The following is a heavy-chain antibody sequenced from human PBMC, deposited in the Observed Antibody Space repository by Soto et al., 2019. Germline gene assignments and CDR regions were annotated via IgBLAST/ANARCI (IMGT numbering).Heavy chain of an antibody. Sequence: EVQLVESGGGLVQPGRSLRLSCAASGFTFDDYAMHWVRQAPGKGLEWVSGISWNSGSIGYADSVKGRFTISRDNAKNSLYLQMNSXXAXDTAXYYCAKTGAGYYYYMDVWGKGTTVTVSS. CDR2: ISWNSGSI. D-gene: IGHD6-19*01. CDR3: AKTGAGYYYYMDV. J-gene: IGHJ6*03. CDR1: GFTFDDYA. V-gene: IGHV3-9*01.